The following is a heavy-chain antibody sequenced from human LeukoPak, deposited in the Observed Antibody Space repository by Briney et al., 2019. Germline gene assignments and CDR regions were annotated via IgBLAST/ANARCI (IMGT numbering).Heavy chain of an antibody. CDR1: GFTFSSYW. J-gene: IGHJ3*01. CDR3: ARLSDSFHDIFDV. Sequence: PGGSLRLPCVASGFTFSSYWMTWVRQAPGKGLEWVAFIRYDGSNKYYADSVKGRFTISRDNSKNTVYLQMNSLRAEDTAIYYCARLSDSFHDIFDVWGQGTMVTVSS. CDR2: IRYDGSNK. V-gene: IGHV3-33*08. D-gene: IGHD2-21*02.